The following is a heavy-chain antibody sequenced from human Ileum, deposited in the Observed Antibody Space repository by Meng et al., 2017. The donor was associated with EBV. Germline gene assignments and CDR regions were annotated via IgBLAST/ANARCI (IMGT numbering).Heavy chain of an antibody. J-gene: IGHJ4*02. V-gene: IGHV6-1*01. CDR3: ARGSYYFDS. D-gene: IGHD1-26*01. CDR2: TYYRSKWNT. CDR1: WDSVCSISGA. Sequence: QLQDMQGPRLLKPPKTLSCACAISWDSVCSISGAWKWLWQSPSRGLEWLGRTYYRSKWNTDYAVSVSSRITISPDTSKNQFSLQLNSVTPEDTAVYYCARGSYYFDSWGQGTLVTVSS.